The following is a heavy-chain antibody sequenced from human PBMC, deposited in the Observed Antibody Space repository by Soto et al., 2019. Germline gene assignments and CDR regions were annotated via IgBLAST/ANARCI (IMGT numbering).Heavy chain of an antibody. D-gene: IGHD4-17*01. J-gene: IGHJ4*02. CDR2: INPNSGGT. CDR1: GYTFTGYY. V-gene: IGHV1-2*02. CDR3: ARDPSYGDYEDFDY. Sequence: ASVKVSCKASGYTFTGYYMHWVRQAPGQGLEWMGWINPNSGGTNYAQKFQGRVTMTRDTSISTAYMELSRLRSDDTAVYYCARDPSYGDYEDFDYWGQGTLVTVS.